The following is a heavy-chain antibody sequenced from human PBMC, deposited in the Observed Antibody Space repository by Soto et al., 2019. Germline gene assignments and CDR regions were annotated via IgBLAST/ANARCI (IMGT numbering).Heavy chain of an antibody. CDR3: ARAAIVVLPAASYYYYGMDV. CDR1: GYTFTGYY. V-gene: IGHV1-2*04. J-gene: IGHJ6*02. D-gene: IGHD2-2*01. CDR2: INPNSGGT. Sequence: GASVKGSCKASGYTFTGYYMHWVRQAPGQGLEWMGWINPNSGGTNYAQKFQGWVTMTRDTSISTAYMELSRLRSDDTAVYYCARAAIVVLPAASYYYYGMDVWGQGTTVTXSS.